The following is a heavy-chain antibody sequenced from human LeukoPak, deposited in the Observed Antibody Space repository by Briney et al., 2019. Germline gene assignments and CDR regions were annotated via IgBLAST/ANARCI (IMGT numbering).Heavy chain of an antibody. CDR2: MNPNSGNT. Sequence: GASVKVSCRASGYTFTSYDINWVRQAPGQGLEWMGWMNPNSGNTGYAQKFQGRVTMTRNTSISTAYMELSSLRSEDTAVYYCARGTTKRWLQRHLGYWGQGTLVTVSS. J-gene: IGHJ4*02. D-gene: IGHD5-24*01. CDR3: ARGTTKRWLQRHLGY. V-gene: IGHV1-8*01. CDR1: GYTFTSYD.